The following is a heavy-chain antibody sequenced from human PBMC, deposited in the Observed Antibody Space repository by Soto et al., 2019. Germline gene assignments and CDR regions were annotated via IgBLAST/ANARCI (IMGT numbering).Heavy chain of an antibody. CDR1: GFSLTTTGVG. D-gene: IGHD3-22*01. J-gene: IGHJ4*02. Sequence: QIALQESGPTVVKPTQTLTLTCTFSGFSLTTTGVGVGWIRHAPGKALEWLAMVYWNDERRYSPSLKSRLTITQDTSKNQAVLTMTYMDPVETATYFCAHYDSSGYFSRVDYWGQGTLGTDAS. CDR2: VYWNDER. CDR3: AHYDSSGYFSRVDY. V-gene: IGHV2-5*01.